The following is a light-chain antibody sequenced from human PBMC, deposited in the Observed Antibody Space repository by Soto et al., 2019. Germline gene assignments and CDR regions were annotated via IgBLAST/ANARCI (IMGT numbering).Light chain of an antibody. CDR1: SSDIGSYNR. Sequence: QAVVTQPRSVSGSPGQSVTISCTGTSSDIGSYNRVSWFQQPPGEAPRLIIYDVTKRPSGVPDRFSGSKSGNTASLTISGLQAEDEADYYCCSHADTHTVVFGGGTKLTVL. CDR2: DVT. CDR3: CSHADTHTVV. J-gene: IGLJ2*01. V-gene: IGLV2-11*01.